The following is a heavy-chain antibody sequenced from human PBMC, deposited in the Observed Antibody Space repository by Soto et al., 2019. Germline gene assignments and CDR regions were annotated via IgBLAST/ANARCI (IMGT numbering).Heavy chain of an antibody. Sequence: ASVKVSCKASGCTFTDYYIQWVRQAPGQGLEWMGWLNPNSGVTNYAREFQDRVTMTMDTSISTAYMQLDRLKSDDTALYYFARIRDFAGELASWGQGTLVTVSS. V-gene: IGHV1-2*02. D-gene: IGHD3-10*01. J-gene: IGHJ4*02. CDR3: ARIRDFAGELAS. CDR2: LNPNSGVT. CDR1: GCTFTDYY.